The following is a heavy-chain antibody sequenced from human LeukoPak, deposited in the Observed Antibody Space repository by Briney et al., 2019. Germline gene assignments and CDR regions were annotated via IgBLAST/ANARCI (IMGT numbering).Heavy chain of an antibody. D-gene: IGHD6-19*01. CDR1: GFTFSSYA. J-gene: IGHJ4*02. CDR3: ARGSAWYVAGDY. CDR2: ISYDGSNK. V-gene: IGHV3-30-3*01. Sequence: GRSLRLSCAASGFTFSSYAMHWVRQAPGKGLEWVAVISYDGSNKYYADSVKGRFTISRDNSKNTLYLQMNSLRAEDTAVYYCARGSAWYVAGDYWGQGTLVTVSS.